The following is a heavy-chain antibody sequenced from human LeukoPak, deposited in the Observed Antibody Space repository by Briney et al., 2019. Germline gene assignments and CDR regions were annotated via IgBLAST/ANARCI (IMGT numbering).Heavy chain of an antibody. CDR3: AREEARDGSTGYY. CDR2: INPRYGST. J-gene: IGHJ4*02. D-gene: IGHD5-24*01. V-gene: IGHV1-46*01. Sequence: GASVKVSCKASGYTFSNYHIHWVRRAPGQGIEWMGIINPRYGSTTYAQNFQGRVTMTRDMSTSTVYMELSSLRSEDTAVYYCAREEARDGSTGYYLGQGTLLTVSS. CDR1: GYTFSNYH.